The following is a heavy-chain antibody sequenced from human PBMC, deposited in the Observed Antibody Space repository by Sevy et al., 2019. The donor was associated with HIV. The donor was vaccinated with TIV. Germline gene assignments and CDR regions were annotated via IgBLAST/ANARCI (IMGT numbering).Heavy chain of an antibody. Sequence: RGSLRLSCAASGFNFSPYAMHWVRQGPGKGLEWVATVSSDGTTRSYVDSIKGRFSLSRDNSKNTLYLQMNNLTPEDTAVYYCAKEGYYYDSRSSDWFDPWGPGALVTVSS. D-gene: IGHD3-22*01. CDR1: GFNFSPYA. CDR2: VSSDGTTR. CDR3: AKEGYYYDSRSSDWFDP. J-gene: IGHJ5*02. V-gene: IGHV3-30*18.